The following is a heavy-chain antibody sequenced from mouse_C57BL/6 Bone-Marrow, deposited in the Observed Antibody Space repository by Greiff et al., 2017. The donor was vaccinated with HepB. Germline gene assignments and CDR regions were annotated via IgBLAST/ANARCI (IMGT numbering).Heavy chain of an antibody. J-gene: IGHJ3*01. Sequence: QVQLQQSGAELVRPGTSVKVSCKASGYAFTNYLIEWVKQRPGQGLEWIGVINPGSGGTNYNEKFKGKATLTADKSSSTAYMQLSSLTSEDSAVYFCARRGFYYGGWFSWFAYWGQGLWSLSLQ. V-gene: IGHV1-54*01. CDR1: GYAFTNYL. CDR3: ARRGFYYGGWFSWFAY. D-gene: IGHD1-1*01. CDR2: INPGSGGT.